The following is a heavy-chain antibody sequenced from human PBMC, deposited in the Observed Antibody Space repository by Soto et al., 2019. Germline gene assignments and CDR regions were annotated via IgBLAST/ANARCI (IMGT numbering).Heavy chain of an antibody. D-gene: IGHD7-27*01. CDR3: ARDFPGWGSFDY. Sequence: LLKLSRKASGYRMTIDRVSCVRMAPGQGLEWMAWINTYNGDTHYAQKLQGRVTVTTDTSTSTGYMDLRNLRSDDTAMYYCARDFPGWGSFDYWGQGSLVTVSS. CDR1: GYRMTIDR. V-gene: IGHV1-18*01. CDR2: INTYNGDT. J-gene: IGHJ4*02.